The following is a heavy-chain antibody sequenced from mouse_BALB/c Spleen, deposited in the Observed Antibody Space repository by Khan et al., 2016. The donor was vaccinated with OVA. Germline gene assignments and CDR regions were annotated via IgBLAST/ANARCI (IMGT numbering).Heavy chain of an antibody. Sequence: QVQLKESGAELVRPGTSVQVSCKASGYAFTDYLIEWLKQRPGQGLEWIGVINPGSGDITYNEKFRDKATLTADKSSSTAYMQLTSLTSDDSAFYFCSRSGYGFGAYWGPGTLVTVSA. J-gene: IGHJ3*01. CDR2: INPGSGDI. CDR1: GYAFTDYL. D-gene: IGHD3-2*02. V-gene: IGHV1-54*03. CDR3: SRSGYGFGAY.